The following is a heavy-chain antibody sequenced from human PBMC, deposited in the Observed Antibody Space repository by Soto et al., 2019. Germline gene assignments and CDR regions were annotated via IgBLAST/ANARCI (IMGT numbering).Heavy chain of an antibody. J-gene: IGHJ2*01. CDR2: VYYSGRT. V-gene: IGHV4-30-4*01. D-gene: IGHD3-9*01. CDR3: ARMSPIYENGYVDL. Sequence: SQTRSLTCTVSAAFTNNNDNYWSWIRQAPGKGMEWIGYVYYSGRTDYIPSLESRLSMSIDKSKNQFTLKLNSVTAADTATYVCARMSPIYENGYVDLRGRGSL. CDR1: AAFTNNNDNY.